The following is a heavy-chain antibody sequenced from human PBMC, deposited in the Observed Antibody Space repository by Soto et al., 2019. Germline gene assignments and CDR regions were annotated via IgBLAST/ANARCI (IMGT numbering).Heavy chain of an antibody. V-gene: IGHV3-23*01. CDR3: AKGKSVSGWYYYYYGLAV. D-gene: IGHD6-19*01. CDR1: GFTFSSYA. CDR2: ISGSGGST. Sequence: PGGSLRLSCAASGFTFSSYAMSWVRQAPGKGLEWVSAISGSGGSTYYADSVKGRFTISRDNSKNTLYLQMNSLRADDTAVYYWAKGKSVSGWYYYYYGLAVWGQGPTVPVSS. J-gene: IGHJ6*02.